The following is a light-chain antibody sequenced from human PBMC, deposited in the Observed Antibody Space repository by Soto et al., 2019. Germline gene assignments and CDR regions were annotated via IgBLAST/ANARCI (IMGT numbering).Light chain of an antibody. J-gene: IGKJ4*01. Sequence: DIQLTQSPSSLSASVGDRVTISCRASQSISTFLLWYQQKPGEAPKVLIYSASSLKSGAPSRFSGSASGADFTLTISSLQPEDRATYYCQQSYSAPLTFGGGTKVEIK. CDR3: QQSYSAPLT. CDR1: QSISTF. CDR2: SAS. V-gene: IGKV1-39*01.